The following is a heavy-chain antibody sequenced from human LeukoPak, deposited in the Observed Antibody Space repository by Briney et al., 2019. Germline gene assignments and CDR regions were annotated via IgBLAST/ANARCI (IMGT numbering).Heavy chain of an antibody. Sequence: PGRSLRLSSSDSRFTFDDYAMHWVRPAPGKGLEWVSRISSNSGSIGYADSVKGRFTISRDNAKNSLYLQMNSLRAEDMALYYCAKDVGPYSSGWYFDYWGQGTLVTVSS. CDR1: RFTFDDYA. J-gene: IGHJ4*02. V-gene: IGHV3-9*03. D-gene: IGHD6-19*01. CDR2: ISSNSGSI. CDR3: AKDVGPYSSGWYFDY.